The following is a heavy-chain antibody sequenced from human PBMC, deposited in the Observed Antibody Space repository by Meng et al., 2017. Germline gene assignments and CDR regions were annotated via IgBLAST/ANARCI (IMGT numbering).Heavy chain of an antibody. Sequence: PESGPGLVKLSGTLSLACAVSCGSISSSNWWSWVRQPPGKGLEWIGEIYLSGSTNYNPSLKSRVTISVDKSKNQFSLKLSSVTAADTAVYYCARRGIAAAGNNWFDPWGQGTLVTVSS. CDR1: CGSISSSNW. V-gene: IGHV4-4*02. CDR2: IYLSGST. J-gene: IGHJ5*02. CDR3: ARRGIAAAGNNWFDP. D-gene: IGHD6-13*01.